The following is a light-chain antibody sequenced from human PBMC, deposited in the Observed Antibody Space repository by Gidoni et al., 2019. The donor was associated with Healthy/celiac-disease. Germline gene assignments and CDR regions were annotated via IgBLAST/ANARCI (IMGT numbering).Light chain of an antibody. CDR3: QQRSHWPKP. V-gene: IGKV3-11*01. J-gene: IGKJ1*01. CDR1: QSVSSY. CDR2: DAA. Sequence: DIVLTQSPATLSLSPGERATRSCRASQSVSSYVAWYQQKPGQVPRLLIDDAANRATAIPSRCSGIGSWTDCTLTTSSLEPEDFVVHYWQQRSHWPKPFGQGTQVEIK.